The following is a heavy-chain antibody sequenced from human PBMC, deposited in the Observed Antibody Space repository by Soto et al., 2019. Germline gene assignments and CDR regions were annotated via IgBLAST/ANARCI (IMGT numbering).Heavy chain of an antibody. CDR3: PHRDGFGEFAS. CDR1: GFSLTTSGVG. D-gene: IGHD3-10*01. V-gene: IGHV2-5*02. J-gene: IGHJ5*01. CDR2: IYWDDDK. Sequence: QITLKESGPTLVKPTQTLTLTCTFSGFSLTTSGVGVGWIRQPPGKALEWLALIYWDDDKRYSPSLKSRLTTPKDTPRNQVVLTRPNMDPVATAQYSVPHRDGFGEFASWGREPWSPSPQ.